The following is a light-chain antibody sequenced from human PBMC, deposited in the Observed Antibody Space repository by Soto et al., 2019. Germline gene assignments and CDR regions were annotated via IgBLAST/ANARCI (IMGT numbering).Light chain of an antibody. Sequence: DIVMTQSPVSLPVTPGEPASISCRSSQSLLHSHGYTYLDWYLQKPGQSPQLMIYMGSHRASGVPDKFSGSGLDTDLTPKISRVEAVDVGVYYCMQALQIHLTFGGGTKVEIK. CDR1: QSLLHSHGYTY. CDR3: MQALQIHLT. J-gene: IGKJ4*02. CDR2: MGS. V-gene: IGKV2-28*01.